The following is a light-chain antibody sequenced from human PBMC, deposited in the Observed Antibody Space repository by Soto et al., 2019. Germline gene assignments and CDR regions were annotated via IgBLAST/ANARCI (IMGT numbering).Light chain of an antibody. CDR2: ANT. J-gene: IGLJ1*01. CDR3: QSYDSSLPLRV. Sequence: QSVLTQPPSVSGAPGQRVTISCTGSSSNIGAGYDVHWYQQLPGTAPKLLIYANTNRPSGVPDRISGSKSGTSASLAITGLQADDEADYYGQSYDSSLPLRVFGTGTKVTVL. V-gene: IGLV1-40*01. CDR1: SSNIGAGYD.